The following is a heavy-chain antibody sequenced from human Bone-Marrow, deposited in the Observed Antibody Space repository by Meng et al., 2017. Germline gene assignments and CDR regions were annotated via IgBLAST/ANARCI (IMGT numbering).Heavy chain of an antibody. V-gene: IGHV3-30*01. D-gene: IGHD5/OR15-5a*01. CDR1: GFIFNSYS. CDR2: ISYDGSNK. J-gene: IGHJ4*02. Sequence: GESLKISCAASGFIFNSYSMHWARQAPGKGLEWVALISYDGSNKYYADSVKGRFTISRDNSKNTLYLQMNSLRAEDTAVYYCAREFYDSENGYFDYWGQGTLVTVSS. CDR3: AREFYDSENGYFDY.